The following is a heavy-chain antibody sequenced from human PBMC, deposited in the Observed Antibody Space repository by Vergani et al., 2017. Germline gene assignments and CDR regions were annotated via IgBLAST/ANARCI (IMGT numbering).Heavy chain of an antibody. CDR2: IYYSGST. CDR3: ARHGGAARPPY. V-gene: IGHV4-59*01. Sequence: QVQLQESGPGLVKPSQTLSLTCTVSGGSISSYYWSWIRQPPGKGLEWIGYIYYSGSTNYNPSLKSRVTISVDTSKNQFSLKLSSVTAADTAVYYCARHGGAARPPYWGQGTLVTVSS. CDR1: GGSISSYY. D-gene: IGHD6-6*01. J-gene: IGHJ4*02.